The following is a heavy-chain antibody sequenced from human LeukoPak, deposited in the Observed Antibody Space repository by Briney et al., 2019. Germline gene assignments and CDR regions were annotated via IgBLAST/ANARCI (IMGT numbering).Heavy chain of an antibody. Sequence: ASVKVSCKASGYTFTSYEINWVRQAPGQGLEWMGWIGAYNGDTNYAQKFQGRVTMTTDTSTSTAYMDLRSLRSDDTAVYYCTRDHCRGDNCPPFDYWGQGTLVTVSS. J-gene: IGHJ4*02. CDR2: IGAYNGDT. V-gene: IGHV1-18*01. CDR1: GYTFTSYE. D-gene: IGHD2-15*01. CDR3: TRDHCRGDNCPPFDY.